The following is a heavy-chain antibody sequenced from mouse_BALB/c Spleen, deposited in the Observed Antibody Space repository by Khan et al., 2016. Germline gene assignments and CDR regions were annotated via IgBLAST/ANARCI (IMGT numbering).Heavy chain of an antibody. CDR1: GYSFTSYW. CDR2: IDPSDSGT. V-gene: IGHV1S126*01. CDR3: TRREDV. Sequence: QVQLKQSGPQLVRPGASVKISCKASGYSFTSYWIHWVKQRPGQGLDWIGMIDPSDSGTTLDQNFRDKATLTVDKSYRTAYMQLSSPTSEDSAIYYCTRREDVWGQGTTLTVSS. J-gene: IGHJ2*01.